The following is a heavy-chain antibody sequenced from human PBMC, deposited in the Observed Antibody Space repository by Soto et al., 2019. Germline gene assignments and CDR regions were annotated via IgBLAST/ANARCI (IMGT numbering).Heavy chain of an antibody. Sequence: DVQLVGSGGGLVQPGGSLRLSCVASGFPFSSYAMHWVRQAPGKGLEWISYINGASTTTFYADSVKGRFTVSGDNAKNSVYLQMSSLRHEDTAFYYCARDLSHWGQGMLVTVSS. CDR1: GFPFSSYA. J-gene: IGHJ4*02. V-gene: IGHV3-48*02. CDR2: INGASTTT. CDR3: ARDLSH.